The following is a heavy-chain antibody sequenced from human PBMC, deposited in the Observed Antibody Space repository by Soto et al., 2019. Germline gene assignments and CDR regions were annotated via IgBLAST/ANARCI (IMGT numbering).Heavy chain of an antibody. V-gene: IGHV1-18*01. CDR2: ISTYNGDT. D-gene: IGHD2-15*01. CDR1: CYTFSTSG. J-gene: IGHJ6*02. Sequence: ASGKVSCKAFCYTFSTSGMSWLRQAPGQGLEWMGWISTYNGDTNDAPKFQDRVTMTSDTSTSTGYMELRSLRSDDTAVYYCERAGAAPYTYCDMVSRGQGPRVTVP. CDR3: ERAGAAPYTYCDMVS.